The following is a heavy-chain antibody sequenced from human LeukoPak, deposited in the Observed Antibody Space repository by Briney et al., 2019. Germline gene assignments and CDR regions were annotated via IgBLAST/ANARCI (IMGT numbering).Heavy chain of an antibody. D-gene: IGHD3-10*01. J-gene: IGHJ4*02. CDR2: IYYSGST. V-gene: IGHV4-39*01. CDR1: GGSISSSGYY. Sequence: ASETLSLTCTVSGGSISSSGYYWGWIRQPPGKGLEWIASIYYSGSTYYNPSLKSRVTISVDTSKNLLSLKLSSLTAADTAVYYCARRARGSYLYYFDYWGQGTLVTVSS. CDR3: ARRARGSYLYYFDY.